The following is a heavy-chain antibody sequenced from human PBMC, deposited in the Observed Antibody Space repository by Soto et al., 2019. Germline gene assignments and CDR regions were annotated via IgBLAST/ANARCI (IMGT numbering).Heavy chain of an antibody. Sequence: EVQLVESGGGLVQPGGSLRLSCAASGFTFSSYWMSWVRQAPGKGLEWVANIKQDGSEKYYVDSVKGRFTISRDNAKNSLYLQMNSLRADETAVYYCARGEWGIAVADTFDSWGQGTLVTVSS. V-gene: IGHV3-7*01. D-gene: IGHD6-19*01. CDR1: GFTFSSYW. J-gene: IGHJ4*02. CDR3: ARGEWGIAVADTFDS. CDR2: IKQDGSEK.